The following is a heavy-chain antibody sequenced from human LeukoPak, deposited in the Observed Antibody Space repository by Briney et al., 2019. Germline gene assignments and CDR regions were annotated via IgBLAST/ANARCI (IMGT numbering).Heavy chain of an antibody. Sequence: TGGSLRLSCAASGFTFSSFWMTWVRQAPGKGLEWVANIKPDGTENYYVDSVKGRFTISRDNAKNSLYLQMNSLRAEDTAVYYCARDLRPYYGGHDYWGQGTLVTVSS. V-gene: IGHV3-7*01. CDR2: IKPDGTEN. D-gene: IGHD4-23*01. CDR3: ARDLRPYYGGHDY. CDR1: GFTFSSFW. J-gene: IGHJ4*02.